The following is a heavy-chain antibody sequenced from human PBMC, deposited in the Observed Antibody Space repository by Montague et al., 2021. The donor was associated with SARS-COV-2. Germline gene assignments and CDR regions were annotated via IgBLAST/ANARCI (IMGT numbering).Heavy chain of an antibody. D-gene: IGHD3-16*01. Sequence: SETLSLTCGVYGGDYYGIWIRQVPGKGLEFIGEIDVARGTKNNPSRERRLTIAPDTSKMQYSLRLTSVTASDTAVYYCARGQRGVVPATVLGLGFYFYYFIDVWGKGTTVTVSS. CDR2: IDVARGT. V-gene: IGHV4-34*01. CDR1: GGDYY. CDR3: ARGQRGVVPATVLGLGFYFYYFIDV. J-gene: IGHJ6*03.